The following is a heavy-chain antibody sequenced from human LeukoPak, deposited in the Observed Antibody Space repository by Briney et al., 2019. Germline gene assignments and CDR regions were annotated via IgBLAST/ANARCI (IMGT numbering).Heavy chain of an antibody. CDR1: GFTFSDYY. J-gene: IGHJ6*02. CDR2: ISSNGSTI. Sequence: GGSLRLSCAASGFTFSDYYISWIRQAPGKGLEWVSYISSNGSTIYYADSGKGRFTISRDNAKNSLYLQMNSLRAEDTAAYYCARDSYDFWSGYYYGMDVWGQGTTVTVSS. V-gene: IGHV3-11*01. CDR3: ARDSYDFWSGYYYGMDV. D-gene: IGHD3-3*01.